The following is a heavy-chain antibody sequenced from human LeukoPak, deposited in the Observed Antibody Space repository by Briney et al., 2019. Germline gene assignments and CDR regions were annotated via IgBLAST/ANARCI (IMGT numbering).Heavy chain of an antibody. CDR1: GGSISSYY. Sequence: SETLSLACTVSGGSISSYYWSWIRQPAGKGLEWIGRIYTSGSTNYNPSLKSRVTVSIDMSKNQFSLNLRSVTAADTAAYYCAKLANCGDDCYDRPHWFDPWGQGRLVTVSS. J-gene: IGHJ5*02. CDR2: IYTSGST. V-gene: IGHV4-4*07. CDR3: AKLANCGDDCYDRPHWFDP. D-gene: IGHD2-21*02.